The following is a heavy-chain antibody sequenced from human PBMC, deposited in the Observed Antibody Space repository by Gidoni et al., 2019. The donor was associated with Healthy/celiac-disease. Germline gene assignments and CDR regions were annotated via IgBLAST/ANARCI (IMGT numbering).Heavy chain of an antibody. CDR3: ARNRRMVGAFDI. J-gene: IGHJ3*02. CDR1: GGSFSSYY. V-gene: IGHV4-34*01. D-gene: IGHD2-15*01. CDR2: VNHSGST. Sequence: QVQLQQWGAGLLKPSGTLSLTCAVYGGSFSSYYWSWIRQPPGKGLDWIGEVNHSGSTNYNPSLKSRVTISVDTSKNQFSLKLSSVTAADTAVYYCARNRRMVGAFDIWGQGTMVTVSS.